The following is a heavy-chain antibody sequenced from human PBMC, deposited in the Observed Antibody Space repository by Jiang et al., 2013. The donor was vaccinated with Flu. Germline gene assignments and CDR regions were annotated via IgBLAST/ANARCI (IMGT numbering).Heavy chain of an antibody. J-gene: IGHJ5*02. D-gene: IGHD2-21*01. CDR1: GYTFTSHY. V-gene: IGHV1-46*01. Sequence: VQLVESGAEVKKPGASVKVSCKASGYTFTSHYMHWVRQAPGQGLEWMAIINANDGGTHYAQKFQGRVTLTRDASTSTVYMELSSLRSEDTAVYYCARDISAYETYWWFDPWGQGTQVTVSS. CDR2: INANDGGT. CDR3: ARDISAYETYWWFDP.